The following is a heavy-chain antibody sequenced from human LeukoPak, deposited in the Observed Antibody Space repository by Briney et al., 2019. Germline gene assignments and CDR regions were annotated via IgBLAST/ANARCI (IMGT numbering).Heavy chain of an antibody. CDR3: ARGTYDSSPNFDY. J-gene: IGHJ4*02. V-gene: IGHV1-69*13. CDR1: GGTFSSYA. CDR2: IIPIFGTA. D-gene: IGHD3-22*01. Sequence: ASVKVSCKASGGTFSSYAISWVRQAPGQGLEWMGGIIPIFGTANYAQKFQGRVTITADESTSTAYMELSSLRSEDTAVYYCARGTYDSSPNFDYWGQGTLVTVSS.